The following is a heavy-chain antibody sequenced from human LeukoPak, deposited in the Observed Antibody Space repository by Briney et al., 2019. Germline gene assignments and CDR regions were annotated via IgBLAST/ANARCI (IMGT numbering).Heavy chain of an antibody. CDR3: ARATLTMDV. CDR2: INPSGGST. CDR1: GYTFTSYY. Sequence: ASVKVSCKASGYTFTSYYMHWVRQAPGQGLEWMGIINPSGGSTSYAQKFQGRVTMTRDTSISTAYMELSRLRSDDTAVYYCARATLTMDVWGQGTTVTVSS. V-gene: IGHV1-46*01. J-gene: IGHJ6*02.